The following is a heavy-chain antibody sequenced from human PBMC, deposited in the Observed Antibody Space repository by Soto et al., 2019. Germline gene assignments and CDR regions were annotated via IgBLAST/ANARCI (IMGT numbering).Heavy chain of an antibody. V-gene: IGHV4-59*01. CDR2: IYYSGST. CDR3: ARGRGPYRSSFDY. Sequence: SETLSLTCTVSGGSISSYYWSWIRQPPGKGLEWIGYIYYSGSTNYNPSLKSRVTISVDTSKNQFSLKLSSVTAADKAVYSCARGRGPYRSSFDYWGQGTLVTVSS. CDR1: GGSISSYY. D-gene: IGHD6-13*01. J-gene: IGHJ4*02.